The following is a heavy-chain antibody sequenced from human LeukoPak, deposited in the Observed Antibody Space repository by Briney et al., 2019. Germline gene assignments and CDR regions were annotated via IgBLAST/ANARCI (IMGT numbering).Heavy chain of an antibody. J-gene: IGHJ5*02. CDR1: GFTFSSYG. CDR3: AKGPDFNWFDP. V-gene: IGHV3-23*01. Sequence: GGTLRLSCAASGFTFSSYGMSWVRQAPGKGLEWVSAISGSGGSTYYADSVKGRFTISRDNSKNTLYLQMNSLRAEDTAVYYCAKGPDFNWFDPWGQGTLVTVSS. CDR2: ISGSGGST. D-gene: IGHD1-14*01.